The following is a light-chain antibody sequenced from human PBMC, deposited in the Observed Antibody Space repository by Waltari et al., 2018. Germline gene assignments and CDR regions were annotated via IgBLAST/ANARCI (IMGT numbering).Light chain of an antibody. CDR1: QSIGRY. J-gene: IGKJ1*01. V-gene: IGKV3-20*01. CDR2: GAS. Sequence: ELVLTQTPDTLSFSPGESATLSCRASQSIGRYLVWSQQKPGQAPRLLIYGASTSASVIPDRFSGSGSGTDFSLTISSLEPEDFAVYHCQKHDRLPATFGQGTKVEIK. CDR3: QKHDRLPAT.